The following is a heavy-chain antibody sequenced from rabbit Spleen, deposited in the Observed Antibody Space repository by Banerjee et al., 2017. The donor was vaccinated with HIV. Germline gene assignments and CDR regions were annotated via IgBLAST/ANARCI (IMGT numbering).Heavy chain of an antibody. J-gene: IGHJ4*01. CDR1: GFSFSNRHQ. V-gene: IGHV1S40*01. CDR2: IYTGNTESI. CDR3: ARDAAGREDFNL. Sequence: QSLEESGGDLVKPGASLTLTCTASGFSFSNRHQMCWVRQAPGKGLEWTACIYTGNTESIYYASWAKGRLTISKTSSTTVTLQMTSLTAADTATYFCARDAAGREDFNLWGQGTLVTVS. D-gene: IGHD4-2*01.